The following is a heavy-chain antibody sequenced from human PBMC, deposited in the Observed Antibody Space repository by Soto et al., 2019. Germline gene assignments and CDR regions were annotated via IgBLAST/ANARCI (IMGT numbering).Heavy chain of an antibody. Sequence: GGSLRLSCAASGFTFNTYAMTWVRQAPGKGLEWVSAISGSGGTTYYADSVKGRFTISRDNSKNTMFLQMNSLRADDTAVIYCAEGLVGGGLFLFDYWGQGTPVTVSS. CDR3: AEGLVGGGLFLFDY. J-gene: IGHJ4*02. V-gene: IGHV3-23*01. D-gene: IGHD6-19*01. CDR1: GFTFNTYA. CDR2: ISGSGGTT.